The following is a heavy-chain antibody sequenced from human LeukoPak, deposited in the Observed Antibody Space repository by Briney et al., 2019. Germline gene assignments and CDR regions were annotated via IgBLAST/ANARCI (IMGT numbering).Heavy chain of an antibody. CDR1: GYSFTSYW. V-gene: IGHV5-51*01. D-gene: IGHD4-17*01. J-gene: IGHJ3*02. CDR3: ARRGVYGDCGKDAFDI. Sequence: AGESLKISCKGSGYSFTSYWIGWVRQMPGKGLEWMGIIYPGDSDTRYSPSFQGHVTISADKSISTAYLQWSSLKASDTAIYYCARRGVYGDCGKDAFDIWGQGTMVTVSS. CDR2: IYPGDSDT.